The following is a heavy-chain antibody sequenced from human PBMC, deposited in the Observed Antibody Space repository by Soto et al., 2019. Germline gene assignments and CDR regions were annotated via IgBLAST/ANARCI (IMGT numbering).Heavy chain of an antibody. D-gene: IGHD6-19*01. Sequence: QVQLVQSGAEAKKPGASVKVSCKASGYTFIAYHIHWLRQAPGQGLEWMGWINPNSGGTNYAQEFQYRVTMTRDTSDNTAYMELSRLTSDDTAMYYCAKDHGSGWYADFDYWGQGTLVTVSP. J-gene: IGHJ4*02. V-gene: IGHV1-2*02. CDR2: INPNSGGT. CDR1: GYTFIAYH. CDR3: AKDHGSGWYADFDY.